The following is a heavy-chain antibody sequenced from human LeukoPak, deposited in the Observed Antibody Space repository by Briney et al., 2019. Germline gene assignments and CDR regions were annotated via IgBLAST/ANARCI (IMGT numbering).Heavy chain of an antibody. D-gene: IGHD1-26*01. V-gene: IGHV3-33*06. CDR2: IWYDGSNK. J-gene: IGHJ4*02. CDR1: GFTFSSYG. Sequence: GRSLRLSCAASGFTFSSYGMHWVRQAPGKGLEWVAVIWYDGSNKYYADSVKGRFTISRDNSKNTLYLQMNRLRAEDTAVYYCAKELELMGGYDYWGQGTLVTVSS. CDR3: AKELELMGGYDY.